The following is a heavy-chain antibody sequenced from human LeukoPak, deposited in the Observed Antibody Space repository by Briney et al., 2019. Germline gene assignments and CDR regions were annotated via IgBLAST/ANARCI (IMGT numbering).Heavy chain of an antibody. J-gene: IGHJ4*02. Sequence: ASETLSLTCTVSGGSISSGYYWGWIRQPPGKGLEWIGSIYHSGSTYYNPSLKSRVTISVETAKNQFSLKLSSVTAADTAVYYCVRQQNWGFDYWGQGTLVTVSS. V-gene: IGHV4-38-2*02. CDR1: GGSISSGYY. D-gene: IGHD7-27*01. CDR2: IYHSGST. CDR3: VRQQNWGFDY.